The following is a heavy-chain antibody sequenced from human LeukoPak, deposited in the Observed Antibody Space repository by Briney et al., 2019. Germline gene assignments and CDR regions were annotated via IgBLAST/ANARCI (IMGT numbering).Heavy chain of an antibody. D-gene: IGHD2-2*01. J-gene: IGHJ4*02. CDR1: GGSISSYY. CDR2: LYYSGST. Sequence: SETLSLTCTVSGGSISSYYWSWIRQPPGKGLEWIGYLYYSGSTNYNPSLKSRVTISVDTSKNQFSLKLSSVTAADTAVYYCARRPLGYCSSTSCYEEDYFDYWGQGTLVTVSS. V-gene: IGHV4-59*01. CDR3: ARRPLGYCSSTSCYEEDYFDY.